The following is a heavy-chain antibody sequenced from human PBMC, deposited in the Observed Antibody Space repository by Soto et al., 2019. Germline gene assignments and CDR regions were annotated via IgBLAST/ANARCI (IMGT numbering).Heavy chain of an antibody. CDR2: ISGDGINT. Sequence: QIQLVESGGDVVQPGRSLRLCCAASGFNFGFFGMHWVRQAPGKGLEWVAFISGDGINTHYADSVRGRFTLSRDYSKKTMYRQMDTLREDDAALYYCARGNLSVDFDSWGQGNRVTVSS. CDR3: ARGNLSVDFDS. V-gene: IGHV3-30*03. D-gene: IGHD3-3*01. J-gene: IGHJ4*02. CDR1: GFNFGFFG.